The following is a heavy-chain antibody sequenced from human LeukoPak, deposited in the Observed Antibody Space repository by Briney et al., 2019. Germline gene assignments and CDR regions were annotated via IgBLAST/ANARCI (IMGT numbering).Heavy chain of an antibody. Sequence: PSQTLSLTCTVSGGSISSGGYYWDWLRQPPGKGLEWIGEINHSGSTSYNPSLKSRVTISEDTSKNQFSLNLNSVTAADTAIYYCARAYSPVWNGSHSLFDPWGQGTLVTVSS. CDR2: INHSGST. V-gene: IGHV4-39*07. J-gene: IGHJ5*02. CDR1: GGSISSGGYY. CDR3: ARAYSPVWNGSHSLFDP. D-gene: IGHD1-26*01.